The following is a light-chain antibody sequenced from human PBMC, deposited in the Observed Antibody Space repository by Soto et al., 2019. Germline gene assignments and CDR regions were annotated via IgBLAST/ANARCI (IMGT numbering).Light chain of an antibody. CDR1: SSNIGAPYD. CDR3: QSYDSSLSVVV. V-gene: IGLV1-40*01. J-gene: IGLJ2*01. Sequence: QSVLTQPPSVSGAPGQRVTLSCTGSSSNIGAPYDVYWYQHLPGTAPKVLIYGNNNRPSGVPDRFSGSKSGTSASLAITGLQAEDEADYYCQSYDSSLSVVVFGGGTKLTVL. CDR2: GNN.